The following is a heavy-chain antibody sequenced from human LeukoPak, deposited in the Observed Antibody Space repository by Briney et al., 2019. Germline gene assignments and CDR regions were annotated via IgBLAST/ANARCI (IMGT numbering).Heavy chain of an antibody. CDR2: ISASGGST. J-gene: IGHJ4*02. Sequence: GGSLRLSCAASGFTFSSSAMSWVRQVPGKGLEWVSGISASGGSTYYADSVKGRFTISRDNSKNTLYLQMNSLRAEDTAVYYCAREDSGSYYFDYWGQGTLVTVSS. V-gene: IGHV3-23*01. CDR3: AREDSGSYYFDY. D-gene: IGHD1-26*01. CDR1: GFTFSSSA.